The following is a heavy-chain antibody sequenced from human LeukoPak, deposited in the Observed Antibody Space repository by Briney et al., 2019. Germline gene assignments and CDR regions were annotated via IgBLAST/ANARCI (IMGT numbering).Heavy chain of an antibody. D-gene: IGHD6-19*01. V-gene: IGHV3-23*01. CDR2: ISGSGGST. CDR1: GFTFSSYA. CDR3: AKGHSSGWYYFDY. J-gene: IGHJ4*02. Sequence: GXSLXLSCAASGFTFSSYAMSWVRQAPGKGLXWVSAISGSGGSTYYADSVKGGFTIYRENYKNTLYRQMNRLRAEDTAVYYCAKGHSSGWYYFDYWGQGTLVTVSS.